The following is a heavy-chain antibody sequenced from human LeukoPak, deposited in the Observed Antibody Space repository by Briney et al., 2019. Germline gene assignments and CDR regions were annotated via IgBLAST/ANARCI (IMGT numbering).Heavy chain of an antibody. CDR1: GFTFSTYT. J-gene: IGHJ3*02. CDR3: AKGAVYDYYDSSGYYGAFDI. Sequence: PGGSLRLSCAASGFTFSTYTMNWVRQAPGKGLEWVSSISGSSDYIFYADSVKGRFTISRDNAKNSLYLQMNSLRAEDTALYYCAKGAVYDYYDSSGYYGAFDIWGQGTMVTVSS. V-gene: IGHV3-21*04. CDR2: ISGSSDYI. D-gene: IGHD3-22*01.